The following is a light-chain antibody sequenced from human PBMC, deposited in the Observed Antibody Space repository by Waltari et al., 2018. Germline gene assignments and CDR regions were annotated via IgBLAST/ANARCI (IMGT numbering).Light chain of an antibody. Sequence: SYDLTQPPSVSVSPGKTATITCSGSKLGDNYVFWYQQKPGQSPVLVLYQDAKRPSGIPARFSGSNSGNTATLTIRMTQPMDEADYYCQVWDTTRGFYGSGTKVTVL. CDR3: QVWDTTRGF. J-gene: IGLJ1*01. CDR1: KLGDNY. V-gene: IGLV3-1*01. CDR2: QDA.